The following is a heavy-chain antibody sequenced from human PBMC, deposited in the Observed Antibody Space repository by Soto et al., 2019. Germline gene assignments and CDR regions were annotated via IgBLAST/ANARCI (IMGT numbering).Heavy chain of an antibody. CDR1: GFTFSTYP. V-gene: IGHV3-23*01. Sequence: GGSLRLSGAASGFTFSTYPMSWVRQAPGKGLEWVSGISGSGASTYYADSVKGRFTVSRDNSKNTLYLQMNSLRAEDTAVYYCEAPGYYYYGMDVWGQGTTVTVSS. CDR2: ISGSGAST. J-gene: IGHJ6*02. CDR3: EAPGYYYYGMDV.